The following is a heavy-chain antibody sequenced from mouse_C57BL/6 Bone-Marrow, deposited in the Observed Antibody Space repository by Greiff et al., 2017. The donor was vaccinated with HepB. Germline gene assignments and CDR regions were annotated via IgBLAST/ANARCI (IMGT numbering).Heavy chain of an antibody. Sequence: EVKLMDSGGDLVKPGGSLKLSCAASGFTFSSYGMSWVRQTPDKRLEWVATISSGGSYTYYPDSVKGRFTISRDNAKNTLYLQMSSMKSEDTAMYYCARRGSTMVTTSYFDNWGQGTTLTVSS. D-gene: IGHD2-2*01. CDR2: ISSGGSYT. CDR3: ARRGSTMVTTSYFDN. V-gene: IGHV5-6*02. J-gene: IGHJ2*01. CDR1: GFTFSSYG.